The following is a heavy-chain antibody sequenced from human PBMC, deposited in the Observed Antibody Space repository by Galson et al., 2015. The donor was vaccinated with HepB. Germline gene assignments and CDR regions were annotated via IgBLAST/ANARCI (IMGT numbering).Heavy chain of an antibody. CDR2: ISSSSSYI. V-gene: IGHV3-21*01. CDR1: GFTFSSYS. CDR3: ARDNYDILTGYYSSPYFDY. Sequence: SLRLSCAASGFTFSSYSMNWVRQAPGKGLEWVSSISSSSSYIYYADSVKGRFTISRDNAKNSLYLQMNSLRAEDTAVYYCARDNYDILTGYYSSPYFDYWGQGTLVTVSS. J-gene: IGHJ4*02. D-gene: IGHD3-9*01.